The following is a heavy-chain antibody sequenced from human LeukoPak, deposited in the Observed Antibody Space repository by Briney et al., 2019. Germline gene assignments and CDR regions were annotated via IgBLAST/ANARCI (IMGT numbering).Heavy chain of an antibody. CDR2: ISGSGGST. CDR3: AKSRGAYCSSTSCPAGY. J-gene: IGHJ4*02. V-gene: IGHV3-23*01. Sequence: GGSLRLSCAASGFTFSSYAMSWVRQAPGKGLEWVSVISGSGGSTYYADSVKGRFTISRDNSKNTLYLQMNSLRAEDTAVYYCAKSRGAYCSSTSCPAGYWGQGTLVTVSS. D-gene: IGHD2-2*01. CDR1: GFTFSSYA.